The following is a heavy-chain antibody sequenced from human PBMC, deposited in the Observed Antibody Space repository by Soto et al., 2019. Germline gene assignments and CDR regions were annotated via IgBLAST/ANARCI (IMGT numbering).Heavy chain of an antibody. CDR3: ATRMTTAPY. V-gene: IGHV3-66*01. Sequence: AHLVGSGGGLVKPGGSLRRSCAASGLAVSANYLSWVRQAPGKGLEWVSLIYSGGDTDYADSVRGRFTISRDNSKNTLYLQMNSLRAEDTAVYYCATRMTTAPYGGQGALVNVSS. D-gene: IGHD4-17*01. CDR1: GLAVSANY. J-gene: IGHJ4*02. CDR2: IYSGGDT.